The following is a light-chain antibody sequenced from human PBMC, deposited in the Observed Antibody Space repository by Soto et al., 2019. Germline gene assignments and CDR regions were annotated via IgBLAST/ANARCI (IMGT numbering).Light chain of an antibody. CDR3: MQALQTRT. CDR1: QTLLYGMGYYY. J-gene: IGKJ1*01. CDR2: LGS. Sequence: EIVVTQSPLSLSVTPGRPPSTSSRFIQTLLYGMGYYYLDWYLKKPGQSPQLLIYLGSNRASGVPDRISGSGSGTDFTLRITRVEAEDVGIYYCMQALQTRTFGQGTRVEIK. V-gene: IGKV2-28*01.